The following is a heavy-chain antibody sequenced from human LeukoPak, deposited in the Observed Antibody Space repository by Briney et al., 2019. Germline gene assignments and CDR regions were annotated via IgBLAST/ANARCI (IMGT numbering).Heavy chain of an antibody. CDR3: ARAGFYGDYVLDY. V-gene: IGHV1-2*02. D-gene: IGHD4-17*01. CDR1: GHTFTGYY. J-gene: IGHJ4*02. CDR2: INPNSGGT. Sequence: ASVKVSCKASGHTFTGYYMHWVRQAPGQGLEWMGWINPNSGGTNYAQKFQGRVTMTRDTSISTAYMELSRLRSDDTAVYYCARAGFYGDYVLDYWGQGTLVTVSS.